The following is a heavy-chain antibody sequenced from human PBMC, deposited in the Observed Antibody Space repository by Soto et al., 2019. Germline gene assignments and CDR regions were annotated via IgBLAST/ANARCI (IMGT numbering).Heavy chain of an antibody. CDR3: ARASPFVTFDY. CDR1: GGSVRSGGYY. V-gene: IGHV4-31*03. CDR2: IYDSQNT. J-gene: IGHJ4*02. D-gene: IGHD2-21*02. Sequence: PSETLSLTCTVSGGSVRSGGYYWSLIRHLPGKGLEWIAYIYDSQNTYYNPSLASRVSISVDASENQFSLRLASVTAADTAVYFCARASPFVTFDYWGQGALVTVSS.